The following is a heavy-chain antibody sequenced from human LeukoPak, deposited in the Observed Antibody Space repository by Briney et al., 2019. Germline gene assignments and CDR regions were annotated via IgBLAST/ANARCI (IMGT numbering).Heavy chain of an antibody. CDR3: ARLYYYDITGAFDI. J-gene: IGHJ3*02. V-gene: IGHV1-18*01. Sequence: AASVKVSCKASGYTFTSYGISWVRQAPGQGLEWMGWISAYNGNTNYAQKLQGRVTMTTDTSTSTAYMELRSLRSDDTAVYYCARLYYYDITGAFDIWGQGTMVTVSS. CDR1: GYTFTSYG. D-gene: IGHD3-22*01. CDR2: ISAYNGNT.